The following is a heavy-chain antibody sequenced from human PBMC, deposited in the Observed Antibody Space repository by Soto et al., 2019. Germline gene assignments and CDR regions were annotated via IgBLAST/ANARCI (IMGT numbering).Heavy chain of an antibody. CDR2: IHYSGTA. D-gene: IGHD5-18*01. CDR3: ARDKAAMSWFDP. J-gene: IGHJ5*02. CDR1: GVSIKSHY. Sequence: SETLSLTCNVSGVSIKSHYWAWIRQPPGKGLEWIGHIHYSGTAGYSPSLKSRVTLSVLRAENQISLRPTSVTAADTAVYFCARDKAAMSWFDPWGQGTLVTVSS. V-gene: IGHV4-59*11.